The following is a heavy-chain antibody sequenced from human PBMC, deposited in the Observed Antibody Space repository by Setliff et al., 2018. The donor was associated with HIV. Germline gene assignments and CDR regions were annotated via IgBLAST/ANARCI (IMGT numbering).Heavy chain of an antibody. CDR3: ARGSGYTRSWVPGGS. CDR1: GYTFTSYG. Sequence: GASVKVSCKASGYTFTSYGFSWVRQAPGQGLEWMGWISAYNGHTNYAQKLQGRVTMTTDTSTSTAYMELRTLRSDDTAVYYCARGSGYTRSWVPGGSWGQGTMVTVSS. D-gene: IGHD6-13*01. CDR2: ISAYNGHT. V-gene: IGHV1-18*01. J-gene: IGHJ3*01.